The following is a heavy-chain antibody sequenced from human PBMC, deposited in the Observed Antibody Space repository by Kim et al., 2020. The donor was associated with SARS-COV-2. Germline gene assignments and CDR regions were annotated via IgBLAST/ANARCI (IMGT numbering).Heavy chain of an antibody. V-gene: IGHV1-69*04. CDR1: GVTFSSYA. CDR3: ASTAYYHDSSGYWDAFDI. Sequence: SVKVSCKASGVTFSSYAINWVRQAPGQGLEWMGRIIPMLGIVNYAQKFQGRVTITADKSTSTAYMDLSSLRSEDTAVYYCASTAYYHDSSGYWDAFDIWGQGTMVTVSS. J-gene: IGHJ3*02. D-gene: IGHD3-22*01. CDR2: IIPMLGIV.